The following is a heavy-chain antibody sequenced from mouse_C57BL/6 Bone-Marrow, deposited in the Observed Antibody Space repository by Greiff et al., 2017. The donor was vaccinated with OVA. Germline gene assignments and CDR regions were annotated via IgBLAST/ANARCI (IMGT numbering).Heavy chain of an antibody. D-gene: IGHD3-2*01. J-gene: IGHJ4*01. CDR2: INPNHGGT. CDR3: ASRHRSYAMDY. CDR1: GYTFTDYN. V-gene: IGHV1-18*01. Sequence: EVQLQQSGPELVKPGASVKIPCKASGYTFTDYNMDWVKQSHGKSLEWIGDINPNHGGTIYNQKFKGKATLTVDKSSSTAYMELRSLTSEDTAVDYCASRHRSYAMDYWGQGTSVTVSS.